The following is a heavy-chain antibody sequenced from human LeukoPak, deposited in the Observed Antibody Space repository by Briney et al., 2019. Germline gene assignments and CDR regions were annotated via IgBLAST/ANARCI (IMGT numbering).Heavy chain of an antibody. D-gene: IGHD3-22*01. Sequence: SVKVSCKASGGXFISYAISWVRQAPGQGLEWMGSIIPIFGTANYAQKFQGRVTITADESTSTAYIELSSLRSEDTAVYYCARFSGYSDYWGQGTLVTVSS. V-gene: IGHV1-69*15. CDR1: GGXFISYA. CDR3: ARFSGYSDY. J-gene: IGHJ4*02. CDR2: IIPIFGTA.